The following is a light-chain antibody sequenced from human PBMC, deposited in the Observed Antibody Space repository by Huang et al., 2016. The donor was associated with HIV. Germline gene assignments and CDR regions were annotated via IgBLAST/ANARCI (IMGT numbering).Light chain of an antibody. CDR3: QQYNNWPPAWT. V-gene: IGKV3-15*01. J-gene: IGKJ1*01. CDR1: QIVSSN. Sequence: EIVMTQSPATLSVSPGERATLSCRASQIVSSNLAWYQQKPGQAPRLLIYGASTRATGIPARFRGSGSGTEFTLIISSLQSEDFAVYYCQQYNNWPPAWTFGQGTKVEIK. CDR2: GAS.